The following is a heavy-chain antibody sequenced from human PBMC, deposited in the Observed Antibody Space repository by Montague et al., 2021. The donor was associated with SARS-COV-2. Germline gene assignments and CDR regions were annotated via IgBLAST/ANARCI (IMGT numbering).Heavy chain of an antibody. CDR3: AIPMVRGFSRAFDI. V-gene: IGHV4-34*01. CDR1: GGSFSGYY. CDR2: INHSGST. D-gene: IGHD3-10*01. J-gene: IGHJ3*02. Sequence: SETLSLTCAVYGGSFSGYYWSWIRQPPGKGLEWIGEINHSGSTNYNPSLKSRVTISVDTSKNRFSLKLSSVTAADTAVYYCAIPMVRGFSRAFDIWGQGTMVTVSS.